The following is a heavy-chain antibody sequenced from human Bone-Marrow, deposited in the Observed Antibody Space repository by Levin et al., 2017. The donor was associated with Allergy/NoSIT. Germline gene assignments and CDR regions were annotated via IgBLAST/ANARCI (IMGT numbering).Heavy chain of an antibody. CDR3: AKERRAIFGVVPNVFDY. D-gene: IGHD3-3*01. J-gene: IGHJ4*02. CDR1: GFTFSSYA. CDR2: ISGSGGST. Sequence: GESLKISCAASGFTFSSYAMSWVRQAPGKGLEWVSAISGSGGSTYYADSVKGRFTISRDNSKNTLYLQMNSRRAEDTAVYYCAKERRAIFGVVPNVFDYWGQGTLVTVSS. V-gene: IGHV3-23*01.